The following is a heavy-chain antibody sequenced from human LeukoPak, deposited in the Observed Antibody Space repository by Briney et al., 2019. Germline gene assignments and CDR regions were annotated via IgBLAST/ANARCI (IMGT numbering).Heavy chain of an antibody. Sequence: ASVKVSCKASGYTFTSYGISWVRQAPGQGLEWMGWISAYNGNTNYAQKLQGRVTMTTDTSTSTAYMDLRSLRSDDTAVYYCARDLCSSTSCYPTDYYYYGMDVWGQGTTVTVSS. CDR3: ARDLCSSTSCYPTDYYYYGMDV. J-gene: IGHJ6*02. CDR2: ISAYNGNT. CDR1: GYTFTSYG. V-gene: IGHV1-18*01. D-gene: IGHD2-2*01.